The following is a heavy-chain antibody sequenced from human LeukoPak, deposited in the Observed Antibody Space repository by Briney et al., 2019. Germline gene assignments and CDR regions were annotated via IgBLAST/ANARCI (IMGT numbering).Heavy chain of an antibody. Sequence: TSETLSLTCAVYGGSLSYYYWSWIRQSPEKGLEWIGEINRSGSTNYNPSLKSRVSISVDTSKNQFSPKLSSVTAADTAIYYCARGGFYCGDDCYVDYWGQGALVTVSS. CDR1: GGSLSYYY. CDR3: ARGGFYCGDDCYVDY. V-gene: IGHV4-34*01. J-gene: IGHJ4*02. D-gene: IGHD2-21*02. CDR2: INRSGST.